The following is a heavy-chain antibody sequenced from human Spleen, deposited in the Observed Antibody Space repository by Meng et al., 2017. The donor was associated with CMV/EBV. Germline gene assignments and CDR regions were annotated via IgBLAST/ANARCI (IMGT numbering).Heavy chain of an antibody. D-gene: IGHD1-20*01. V-gene: IGHV3-30*01. CDR3: ARDSITGSLSYVEY. CDR1: GFTFSDYA. Sequence: SGFTFSDYAMHWVRQAPGKGLEWVAVISYDGSHKYYADSVKGRFTISRDDSKNTLDLQMNSLRAEDTAVYYCARDSITGSLSYVEYWGQGTLVTVSS. J-gene: IGHJ4*02. CDR2: ISYDGSHK.